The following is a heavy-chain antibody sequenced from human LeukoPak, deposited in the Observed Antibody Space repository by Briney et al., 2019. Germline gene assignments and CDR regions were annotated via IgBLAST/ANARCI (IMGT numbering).Heavy chain of an antibody. Sequence: GALRLSCSASGFTFIHYWMSWVRQAPGKGLEGVANIKQDGSDKLYLDSRKGRLTISRDNAKNALYLQMNNLRAEDTAVHYSARTGGSVDIGWFFDYWGQGTLVTVSS. CDR3: ARTGGSVDIGWFFDY. J-gene: IGHJ4*02. V-gene: IGHV3-7*01. CDR2: IKQDGSDK. CDR1: GFTFIHYW. D-gene: IGHD6-19*01.